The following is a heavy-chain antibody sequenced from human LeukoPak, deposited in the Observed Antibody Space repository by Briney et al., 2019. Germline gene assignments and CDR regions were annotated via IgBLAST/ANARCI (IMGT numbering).Heavy chain of an antibody. V-gene: IGHV3-13*01. J-gene: IGHJ3*02. D-gene: IGHD3-10*01. CDR1: GFTFSSYD. Sequence: GGSLRLSCAASGFTFSSYDMHWVRQATGKGLEWVSAICTAGDTYYPGSVKGRFTISRENAKNSLYLQMNSLRAGDTAVYYCARAGDYYGSGSYFQRGAFDIWGQDTMLTVS. CDR2: ICTAGDT. CDR3: ARAGDYYGSGSYFQRGAFDI.